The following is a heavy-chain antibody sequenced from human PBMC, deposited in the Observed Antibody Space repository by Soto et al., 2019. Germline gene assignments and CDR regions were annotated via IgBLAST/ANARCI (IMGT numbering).Heavy chain of an antibody. J-gene: IGHJ4*02. Sequence: QVQLQQWGAGLLKPSETLSLTCAVYGGSFSGYYWSWIRQPPGKGLEWIGEINHSGSTNYNPSLKSRVTISVDASKNQFSLKLSSVTAADTAVYYCTLLPMVRGVFDYWGQGTLVTVSS. CDR1: GGSFSGYY. CDR2: INHSGST. D-gene: IGHD3-10*01. V-gene: IGHV4-34*01. CDR3: TLLPMVRGVFDY.